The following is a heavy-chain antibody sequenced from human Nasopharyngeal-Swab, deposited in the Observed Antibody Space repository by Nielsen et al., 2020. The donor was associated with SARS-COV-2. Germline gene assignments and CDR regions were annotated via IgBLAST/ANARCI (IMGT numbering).Heavy chain of an antibody. CDR1: GFTFSSYG. J-gene: IGHJ4*02. Sequence: GGSLRLSCAASGFTFSSYGMHWVRQAPGKGLEWVAVIWYDGSNKYYADSVKGRFTISRDNSKNTLYLQMNSLRAEDTAVYYCVRGRTSGYSYGFYFDYWGQGTLVTVSS. D-gene: IGHD5-18*01. CDR2: IWYDGSNK. CDR3: VRGRTSGYSYGFYFDY. V-gene: IGHV3-33*01.